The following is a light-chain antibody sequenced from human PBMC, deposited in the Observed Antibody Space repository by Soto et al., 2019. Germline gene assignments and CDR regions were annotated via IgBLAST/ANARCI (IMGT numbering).Light chain of an antibody. CDR2: AAS. Sequence: IQMTQSPSSLSAFVGDSVAFTCRASQPIGTSLHWYQQKPGKAPKLLIYAASSLQSGVPSRFSGSGSGTDFTLTVSSLQPEDLATYYCQQLFMYPPTFGPGTKVDTK. CDR1: QPIGTS. J-gene: IGKJ3*01. V-gene: IGKV1-6*01. CDR3: QQLFMYPPT.